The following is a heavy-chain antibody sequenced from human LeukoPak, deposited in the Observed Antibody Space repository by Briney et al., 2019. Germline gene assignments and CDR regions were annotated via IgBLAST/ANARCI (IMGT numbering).Heavy chain of an antibody. Sequence: PGGSLRLSCAASGFTFSSYAMSWVRRAPGGGREWVSAISGSGGNTYYADSVRGRFTISRDNSKNTLYVQMNSLRDEDTAVYYCAKYYGSGSLRAFDNWGQGTMVTVSS. CDR1: GFTFSSYA. CDR2: ISGSGGNT. J-gene: IGHJ3*02. V-gene: IGHV3-23*01. D-gene: IGHD3-10*01. CDR3: AKYYGSGSLRAFDN.